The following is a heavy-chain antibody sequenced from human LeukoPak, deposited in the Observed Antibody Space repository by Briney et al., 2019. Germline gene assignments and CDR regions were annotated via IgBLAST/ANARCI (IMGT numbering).Heavy chain of an antibody. D-gene: IGHD3-22*01. J-gene: IGHJ5*02. Sequence: PSQTLSLTCTVSGGSISSGGYYWSWIRQPPGKGLEWIGEINHSGSTNYNPSLKSRVTISVDTSKNQFSLKLSSVTAADTAVYYCARDRGYYSGDWFDPWGQGTLVTVSS. CDR2: INHSGST. V-gene: IGHV4-30-4*08. CDR3: ARDRGYYSGDWFDP. CDR1: GGSISSGGYY.